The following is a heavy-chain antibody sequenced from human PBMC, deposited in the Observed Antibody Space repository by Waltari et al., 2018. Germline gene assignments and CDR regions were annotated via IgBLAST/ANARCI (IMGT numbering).Heavy chain of an antibody. D-gene: IGHD1-1*01. Sequence: QVHLVESVGGVVQPGGSLRLSCAAPGFHFTLSGMHWVRQAPGKGLEWVSFISYDGSNENYADSVKGRFTMSRDNSKKMLYVQMNNLRAEDSAVYYCVKGNEIDYWGQGTLVTVSS. CDR1: GFHFTLSG. J-gene: IGHJ4*02. V-gene: IGHV3-30*02. CDR2: ISYDGSNE. CDR3: VKGNEIDY.